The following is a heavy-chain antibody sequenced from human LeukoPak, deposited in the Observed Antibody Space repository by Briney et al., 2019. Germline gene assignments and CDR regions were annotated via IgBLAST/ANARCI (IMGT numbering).Heavy chain of an antibody. D-gene: IGHD2-2*01. CDR2: IIPIFGTA. CDR1: GGTFSSYA. J-gene: IGHJ6*02. Sequence: GASVKVSCKASGGTFSSYAISWVRQAPGQGLEWMGGIIPIFGTANYAQKFQGRVTITADESTSTAYMELSSLRSEDTAVYYCARVKFGGGKYCSSTSCYYYYGMDVWGQGTTVTVSS. V-gene: IGHV1-69*13. CDR3: ARVKFGGGKYCSSTSCYYYYGMDV.